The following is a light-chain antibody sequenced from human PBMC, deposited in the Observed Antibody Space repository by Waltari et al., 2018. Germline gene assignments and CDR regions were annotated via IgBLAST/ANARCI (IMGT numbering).Light chain of an antibody. Sequence: QSVLTQPPSASGSPGQRVTISCSGSRSNIGSNTVNWYQQVPGTAPKLLLYTDSQWPSGVPDRFSGSKSGTSGYLAISGLQSEDEADYYCAAWDDGLNGWVFGGRTKLTVL. J-gene: IGLJ3*02. V-gene: IGLV1-44*01. CDR1: RSNIGSNT. CDR3: AAWDDGLNGWV. CDR2: TDS.